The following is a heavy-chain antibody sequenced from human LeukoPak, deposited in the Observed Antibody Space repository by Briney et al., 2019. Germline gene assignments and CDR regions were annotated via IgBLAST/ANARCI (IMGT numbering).Heavy chain of an antibody. V-gene: IGHV5-51*01. D-gene: IGHD3-10*01. CDR2: IYPADSDT. Sequence: GESLKISCKGSEYTFTNYWIAWVRRVPGKGLEWMGIIYPADSDTRYNPSFEGQVTIPADTSTDTAYLQWSGLKASDTAIYYCVKGVSGTYFGMDVWGPGTTVTVSS. J-gene: IGHJ6*02. CDR3: VKGVSGTYFGMDV. CDR1: EYTFTNYW.